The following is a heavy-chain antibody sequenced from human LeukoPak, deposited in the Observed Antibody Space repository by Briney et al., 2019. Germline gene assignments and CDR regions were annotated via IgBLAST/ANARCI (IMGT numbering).Heavy chain of an antibody. Sequence: PGGSLRLSCAASGFTFSSYEMNWVRQAPGKGLEWVSSISSSSSYIYYADSVKGRFTISRDNAKNSLYLQMNSLRAEDTAVYYCAREYLNYDSSGYYYGYFDYWGQGTLVTVSS. CDR1: GFTFSSYE. CDR3: AREYLNYDSSGYYYGYFDY. J-gene: IGHJ4*02. V-gene: IGHV3-21*01. CDR2: ISSSSSYI. D-gene: IGHD3-22*01.